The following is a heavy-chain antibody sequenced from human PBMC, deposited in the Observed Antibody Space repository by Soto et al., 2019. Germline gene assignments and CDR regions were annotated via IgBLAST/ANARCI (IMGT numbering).Heavy chain of an antibody. CDR3: ARAGYSSGPICYSPHHYYMDV. D-gene: IGHD2-15*01. V-gene: IGHV3-7*01. CDR2: IKHEGFVK. CDR1: GFNFRSYW. Sequence: EVQLLESGGDLVQPGGSLRLSCAAYGFNFRSYWMAWVRQAPGKGLEWVASIKHEGFVKYCLDSVKGRFTVSKDNDKDSLYLQMNSLRAEDKAVYYCARAGYSSGPICYSPHHYYMDVWGKGTTVTVSS. J-gene: IGHJ6*03.